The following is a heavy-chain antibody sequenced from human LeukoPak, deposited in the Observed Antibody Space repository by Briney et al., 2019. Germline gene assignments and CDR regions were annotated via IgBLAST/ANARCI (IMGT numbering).Heavy chain of an antibody. V-gene: IGHV3-23*01. CDR3: AKGARVGAGKYYFDY. D-gene: IGHD1-1*01. CDR1: GFTFGNYG. CDR2: ISGTGAST. Sequence: GGSLRLSCGASGFTFGNYGMSWVRQAPGKGLEWVSSISGTGASTYYADSVKGRFTISGDSSKNTLYLQMNSLRAEDTAVYYCAKGARVGAGKYYFDYWGQGTLVTVSS. J-gene: IGHJ4*02.